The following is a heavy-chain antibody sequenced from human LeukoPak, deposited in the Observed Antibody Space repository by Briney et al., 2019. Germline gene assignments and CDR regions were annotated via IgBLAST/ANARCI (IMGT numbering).Heavy chain of an antibody. CDR3: ARGGYGGNPDY. CDR1: GYTFTTYG. J-gene: IGHJ4*02. CDR2: ISGYNGNT. Sequence: GASVKVSCKASGYTFTTYGITWVRQAPGQGLEWMGWISGYNGNTIYAQKLQGRVTMTTDTSTSTAYMGLRSLRSDDTAVYYCARGGYGGNPDYWGQRTLVTVSS. D-gene: IGHD4-23*01. V-gene: IGHV1-18*01.